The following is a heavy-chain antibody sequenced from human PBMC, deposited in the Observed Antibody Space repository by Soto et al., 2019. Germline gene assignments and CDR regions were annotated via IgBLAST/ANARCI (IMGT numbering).Heavy chain of an antibody. CDR2: ISGSGTT. D-gene: IGHD3-10*01. Sequence: EVQLLESGGGLVQPGGSLRLSCAASGFTFSSYAMSWVRQAPGKGLEWVSIISGSGTTYYAESVKGRFTISRDNAKNTLYVQMSSLRAEDTAVYYCARASHHLWTGLDDYWGQGTLVTVSS. V-gene: IGHV3-23*01. CDR1: GFTFSSYA. J-gene: IGHJ4*02. CDR3: ARASHHLWTGLDDY.